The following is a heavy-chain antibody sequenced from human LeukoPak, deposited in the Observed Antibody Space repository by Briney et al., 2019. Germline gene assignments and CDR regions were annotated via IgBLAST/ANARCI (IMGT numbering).Heavy chain of an antibody. CDR2: IRYDGSNK. CDR1: GFTFSSYG. Sequence: GGSLRLSCAASGFTFSSYGMHWVRQAPGKGLEWVAFIRYDGSNKYYADSVKGRFTISRDNSKNTLYLQMNSLRAEDTAVYYCAKGERWLQSSPSDYWGQGTLVTVSS. J-gene: IGHJ4*02. D-gene: IGHD5-24*01. CDR3: AKGERWLQSSPSDY. V-gene: IGHV3-30*02.